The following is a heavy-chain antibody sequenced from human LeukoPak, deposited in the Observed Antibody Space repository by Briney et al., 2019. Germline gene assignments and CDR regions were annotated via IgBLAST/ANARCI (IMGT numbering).Heavy chain of an antibody. V-gene: IGHV3-30*18. CDR2: ISSDGSNK. D-gene: IGHD5-18*01. Sequence: QSGGSLRLSCAASGFTFSSFGIYWVRQAPGKGLEWVAVISSDGSNKYYAGSVKGRFTISRDNSKNTLYLQMNSLRADDTAVYYCAKDQRRGYSYGFDYWGQGTLVTVSS. CDR1: GFTFSSFG. J-gene: IGHJ4*02. CDR3: AKDQRRGYSYGFDY.